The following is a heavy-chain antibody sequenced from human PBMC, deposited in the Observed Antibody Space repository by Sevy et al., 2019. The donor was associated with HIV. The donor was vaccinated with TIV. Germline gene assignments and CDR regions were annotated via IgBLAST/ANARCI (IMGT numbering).Heavy chain of an antibody. CDR2: INSDGSST. CDR3: ARVPPYYYDSSGYYYFDY. CDR1: GFTFSSYW. D-gene: IGHD3-22*01. V-gene: IGHV3-74*01. J-gene: IGHJ4*02. Sequence: GGSLRLSCAASGFTFSSYWMHWVRQAPGKGLVWVSRINSDGSSTSYAGSVKGRFTISRDNAKNTLYLQMNSLRAEDTAVYYYARVPPYYYDSSGYYYFDYWGQGTLVTVSS.